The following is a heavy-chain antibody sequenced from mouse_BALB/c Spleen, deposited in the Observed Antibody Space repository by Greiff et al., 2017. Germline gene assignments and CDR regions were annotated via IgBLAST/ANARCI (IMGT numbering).Heavy chain of an antibody. Sequence: EVKLVESGGGLVKLGGSPKLSCAASGFTFSSYYMSWVRQTPEKRLELVAAINSNGGSTYYPDTVKGRFTISRDNAKNTLYLQMSSLKSEDTALYYCARRSYYYGSSPDWYFDVWGAGTTVTVSS. V-gene: IGHV5-6-2*01. CDR3: ARRSYYYGSSPDWYFDV. CDR2: INSNGGST. D-gene: IGHD1-1*01. J-gene: IGHJ1*01. CDR1: GFTFSSYY.